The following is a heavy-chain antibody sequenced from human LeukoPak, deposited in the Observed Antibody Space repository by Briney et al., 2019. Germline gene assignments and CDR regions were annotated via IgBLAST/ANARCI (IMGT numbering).Heavy chain of an antibody. J-gene: IGHJ2*01. V-gene: IGHV3-53*01. D-gene: IGHD3-3*01. CDR3: VGSPRLGDFVL. CDR1: GFTVSSNY. CDR2: IYSDGDT. Sequence: GGSLRLSCAASGFTVSSNYMSWVRQAPGKGLEWVSVIYSDGDTYYGDSVKGRFAISRDNSKNTLHLQMNTLRAEDTAIYYCVGSPRLGDFVLWGRGTLVTVSS.